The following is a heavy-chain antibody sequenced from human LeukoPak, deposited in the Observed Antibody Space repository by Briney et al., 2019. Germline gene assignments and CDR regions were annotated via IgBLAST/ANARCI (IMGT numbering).Heavy chain of an antibody. V-gene: IGHV3-7*03. CDR2: IKQDGSEK. J-gene: IGHJ4*02. D-gene: IGHD3-3*01. CDR1: GFTFSSYA. CDR3: ARDITIFGVVIRYFDY. Sequence: GGSLRLSCAASGFTFSSYAMHWVRQAPGKGLEWVANIKQDGSEKYYVDSVKGRFTISRDNAKNSLYLQMNSLRAEDTAVYYCARDITIFGVVIRYFDYWGQGTLVTVSS.